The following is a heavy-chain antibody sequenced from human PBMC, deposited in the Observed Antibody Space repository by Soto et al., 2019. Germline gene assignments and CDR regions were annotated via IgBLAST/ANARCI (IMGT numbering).Heavy chain of an antibody. CDR1: GYTLTELS. Sequence: QVQLVQSGAEVKKPGASVKVSCKVSGYTLTELSMHWVRQAPGKGLEWMGGFDPEDGETIYAQKFQGRVTMTEDTXXDXAYXELSSLRSEDTAVYYCATPGIAAAGMGYYYYGMDVWGQGTTVTVSS. CDR3: ATPGIAAAGMGYYYYGMDV. D-gene: IGHD6-13*01. J-gene: IGHJ6*02. CDR2: FDPEDGET. V-gene: IGHV1-24*01.